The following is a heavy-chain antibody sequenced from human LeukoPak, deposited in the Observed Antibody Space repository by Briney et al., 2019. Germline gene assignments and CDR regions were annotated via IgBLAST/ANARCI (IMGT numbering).Heavy chain of an antibody. V-gene: IGHV4-39*01. D-gene: IGHD1-26*01. CDR1: GVSITSSSYY. CDR3: ARGGGAGRAFDI. CDR2: IYYTGGT. Sequence: NSSETLSLTCTVSGVSITSSSYYCGWIRQPPGKGLEWIGSIYYTGGTYYNPSLKSRLSISLGTSKNQFSLKLSSVTAADTAVYYCARGGGAGRAFDIWGQGTMVTVSS. J-gene: IGHJ3*02.